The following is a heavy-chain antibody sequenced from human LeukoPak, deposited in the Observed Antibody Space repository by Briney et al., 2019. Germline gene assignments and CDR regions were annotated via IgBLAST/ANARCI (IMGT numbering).Heavy chain of an antibody. Sequence: PSETLSLTCKVSGDVVTSASHYWAWIRQSPGKELEWIGSIDSRGTTYYNPSLRIRVTIAVDTSKNQFSLQLSSLAAADTAVYHCARVQIVVVTTPGGGYTDAWGKGTTVTVSS. CDR1: GDVVTSASHY. J-gene: IGHJ6*03. V-gene: IGHV4-39*07. CDR2: IDSRGTT. CDR3: ARVQIVVVTTPGGGYTDA. D-gene: IGHD4-17*01.